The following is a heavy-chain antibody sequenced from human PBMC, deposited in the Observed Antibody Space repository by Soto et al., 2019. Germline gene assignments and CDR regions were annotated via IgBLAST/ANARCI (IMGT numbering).Heavy chain of an antibody. CDR1: GFTFSSYS. D-gene: IGHD1-26*01. CDR2: ISSSSSTI. Sequence: EVQLVESGGGLVQPGGSLRLSCAASGFTFSSYSMNWVRQAPGKGLEWVSYISSSSSTIYYADSVKGRFSISRDNAKNSLYLLMNSLRDEDTAVYYCAREGGNLNWFDPWGQGTLVTVSS. J-gene: IGHJ5*02. V-gene: IGHV3-48*02. CDR3: AREGGNLNWFDP.